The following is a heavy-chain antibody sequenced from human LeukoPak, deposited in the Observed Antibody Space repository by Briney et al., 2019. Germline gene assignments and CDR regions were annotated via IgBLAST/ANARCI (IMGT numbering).Heavy chain of an antibody. J-gene: IGHJ4*02. CDR2: ISASGGST. CDR1: GFTFSSYA. CDR3: ARGYYSGSRIDY. D-gene: IGHD6-13*01. Sequence: GGSLRLSCAASGFTFSSYAMTWVRQAPGKGLEWVSSISASGGSTYYADSVKGRFTISRDNARNTLYLQMNSLTADDTAVYYCARGYYSGSRIDYWGQGTLVTVSS. V-gene: IGHV3-23*01.